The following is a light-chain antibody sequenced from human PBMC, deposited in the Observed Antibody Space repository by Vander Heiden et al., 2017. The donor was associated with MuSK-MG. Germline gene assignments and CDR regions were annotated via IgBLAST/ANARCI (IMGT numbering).Light chain of an antibody. CDR1: QSVSSY. J-gene: IGKJ2*01. Sequence: EIVLTQSPATVSLSPGERATLSCRASQSVSSYLAWYQQKPGQAPRLLIYDASNRATGIPARFSGSGSGTDFTLTISSLEPEDFAVYYCQQRSNWRYTFGQGTKLEIK. CDR2: DAS. CDR3: QQRSNWRYT. V-gene: IGKV3-11*01.